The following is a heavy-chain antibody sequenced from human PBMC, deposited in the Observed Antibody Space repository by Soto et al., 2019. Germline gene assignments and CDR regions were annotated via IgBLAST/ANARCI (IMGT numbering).Heavy chain of an antibody. CDR3: ARMSSSGPRWFDP. CDR2: INAGNGNT. V-gene: IGHV1-3*01. J-gene: IGHJ5*02. D-gene: IGHD6-19*01. Sequence: QVQLVQSGAEVKKPGASVKVSCKASGYTFTSYAMHWVRQAPGQRLEWMGWINAGNGNTKYSQKFQGRVTITRDTSASTAYREQGSLRSEDTAVYYCARMSSSGPRWFDPWGQGTLVTVSS. CDR1: GYTFTSYA.